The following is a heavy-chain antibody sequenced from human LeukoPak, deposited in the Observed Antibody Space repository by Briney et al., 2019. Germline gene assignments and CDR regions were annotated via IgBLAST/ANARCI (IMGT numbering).Heavy chain of an antibody. Sequence: GGSLRLSCAASGFTSTSYSMNWVRQGPEKGLGWVSSIGSSSSYIYYADSAKGRFTISRDNANNSLYLQMNSLRAEDTAVYYCARGDARRGLRLADYGMDVWGKGTTVTVSS. CDR2: IGSSSSYI. CDR1: GFTSTSYS. CDR3: ARGDARRGLRLADYGMDV. D-gene: IGHD3-16*01. J-gene: IGHJ6*04. V-gene: IGHV3-21*01.